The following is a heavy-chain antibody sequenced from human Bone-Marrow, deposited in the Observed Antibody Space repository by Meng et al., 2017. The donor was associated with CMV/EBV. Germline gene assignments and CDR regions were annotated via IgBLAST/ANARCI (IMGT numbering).Heavy chain of an antibody. D-gene: IGHD6-13*01. Sequence: ASVKVSCKASGYTFTSYFMHWVRQAPGQGLEWMGIINPSGGSTSYAQQFQGRVTMTRDTSTSTVYMELSSLRSEDTAMYYCARSSSTNGRRFDYWGQGTLVTVSS. CDR1: GYTFTSYF. CDR2: INPSGGST. V-gene: IGHV1-46*01. J-gene: IGHJ4*02. CDR3: ARSSSTNGRRFDY.